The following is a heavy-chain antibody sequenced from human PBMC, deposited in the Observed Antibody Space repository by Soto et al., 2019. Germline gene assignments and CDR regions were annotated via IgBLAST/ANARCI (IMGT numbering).Heavy chain of an antibody. CDR2: ISWNSGSI. Sequence: GGSLRLSCAASGFTFDDYAMHWVRQAPGKGLEWVSGISWNSGSIGYADSVKGRFTISRDNAENSLYLQMNSLRAEDTALYYCAKDIGELEYYFDYWGQETLVTVSS. D-gene: IGHD1-7*01. J-gene: IGHJ4*02. CDR1: GFTFDDYA. CDR3: AKDIGELEYYFDY. V-gene: IGHV3-9*01.